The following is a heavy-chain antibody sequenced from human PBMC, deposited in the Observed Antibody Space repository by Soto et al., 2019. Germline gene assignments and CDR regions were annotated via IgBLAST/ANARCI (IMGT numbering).Heavy chain of an antibody. CDR1: GFSLTTRGVG. V-gene: IGHV2-5*02. CDR2: IYWDDDK. D-gene: IGHD3-10*01. Sequence: QITLKESGPTLVKPTQTLTLTCTFSGFSLTTRGVGVGWIRQPPGKALECLALIYWDDDKRYSPSLQSRLSITKDTSKKQVVLTMTNVDPVDTATYYCAPIPSYYQYDWFDPWGQGTLVSVSS. J-gene: IGHJ5*02. CDR3: APIPSYYQYDWFDP.